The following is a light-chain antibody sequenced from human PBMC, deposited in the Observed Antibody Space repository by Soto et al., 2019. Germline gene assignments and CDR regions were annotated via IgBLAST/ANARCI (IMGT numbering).Light chain of an antibody. J-gene: IGKJ3*01. V-gene: IGKV1-39*01. CDR1: QSISSY. Sequence: DIQMTQSPSSLSASVGDRVTITCRASQSISSYLSWYQQKPGKDPKLLIYAASSLQSGVPSRFSGSGSGTDFTLTISSLQPEDFATYYCQQSYSTPDFGPGTKVDIK. CDR2: AAS. CDR3: QQSYSTPD.